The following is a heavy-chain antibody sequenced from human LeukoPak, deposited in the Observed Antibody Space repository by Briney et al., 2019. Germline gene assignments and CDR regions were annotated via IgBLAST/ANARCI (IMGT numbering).Heavy chain of an antibody. J-gene: IGHJ4*02. D-gene: IGHD3-22*01. V-gene: IGHV3-23*01. CDR3: AKDPTMIVVVIPDY. CDR1: GFTFSSYA. CDR2: IIGSGGST. Sequence: GGSLRLSCAASGFTFSSYAMSWVRQAPGKGLEWVSAIIGSGGSTYYADSVKGLFTISRDNSKNTLYLQMNSLRAEDTAVYYCAKDPTMIVVVIPDYWGQGTLVTVSS.